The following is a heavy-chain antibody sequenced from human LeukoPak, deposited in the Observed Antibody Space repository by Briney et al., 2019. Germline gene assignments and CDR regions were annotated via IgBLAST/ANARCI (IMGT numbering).Heavy chain of an antibody. CDR1: GYTFTSYY. CDR2: INPSGGST. J-gene: IGHJ4*02. CDR3: ATALTYYDSSGYRDY. Sequence: GASVKVSCKASGYTFTSYYMHWVRQAPGQGLEWMGIINPSGGSTSYAQKFQGRVTMTEDTSTDTAYMERSSLRSEDTAVYYCATALTYYDSSGYRDYWGQGTLVTVSS. D-gene: IGHD3-22*01. V-gene: IGHV1-46*01.